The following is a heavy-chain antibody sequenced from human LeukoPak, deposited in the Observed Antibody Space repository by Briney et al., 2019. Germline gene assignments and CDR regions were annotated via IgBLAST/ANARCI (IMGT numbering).Heavy chain of an antibody. D-gene: IGHD6-6*01. J-gene: IGHJ4*02. CDR3: AREGRTSGFDY. V-gene: IGHV3-48*03. CDR2: ISRSGSTT. CDR1: GFTFSSYE. Sequence: GGSLRRSCAASGFTFSSYEMNWVRQAPGKGLDWVSYISRSGSTTDYADSVEGRFTISRDNVRNSLYLQMNSLRAEDTAIYYCAREGRTSGFDYWGQGTLVTVSS.